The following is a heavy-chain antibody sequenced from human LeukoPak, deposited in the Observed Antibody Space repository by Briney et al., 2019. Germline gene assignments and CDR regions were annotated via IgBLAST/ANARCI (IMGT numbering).Heavy chain of an antibody. Sequence: GGSLRLSCAASGFTFSSYEMNWVRQAPGKGLEWVSYISSSGSTIYYADSVKGRFTISRDDAKNSLYLQMNSLRAEDTAVYYCASLDLTGTPRAHDYWGQGTLVTVSS. CDR3: ASLDLTGTPRAHDY. V-gene: IGHV3-48*03. J-gene: IGHJ4*02. CDR1: GFTFSSYE. CDR2: ISSSGSTI. D-gene: IGHD1-20*01.